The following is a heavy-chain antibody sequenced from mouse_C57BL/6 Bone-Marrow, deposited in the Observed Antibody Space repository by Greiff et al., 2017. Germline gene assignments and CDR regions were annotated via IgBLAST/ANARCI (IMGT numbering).Heavy chain of an antibody. J-gene: IGHJ2*01. CDR3: ARGRGFDY. V-gene: IGHV5-17*01. Sequence: EVQLVESGGGLVKPGGSLKLSCAASGFTFSDYGMHWVRQAPEKGLEWVAYISSGSSTIYYADTVKGRFTISRDNAKNTRFLQMTSLRSEDTAMYYCARGRGFDYWCQGTTLTVSS. CDR2: ISSGSSTI. CDR1: GFTFSDYG.